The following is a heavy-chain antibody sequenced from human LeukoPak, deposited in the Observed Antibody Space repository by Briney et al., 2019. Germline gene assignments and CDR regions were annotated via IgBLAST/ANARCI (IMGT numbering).Heavy chain of an antibody. V-gene: IGHV3-23*01. CDR3: ASKGDPYIVVVPAAIAGSYAFDI. D-gene: IGHD2-2*02. Sequence: PGGSLRLSCAASGFTFSSYAMSWVRQAPGKGLEWVSAISGSGGSTYYADSVKGRFTISRDNSKNTLYLQMNSLRAEDTAVYYCASKGDPYIVVVPAAIAGSYAFDIWGQGTMVTVSS. J-gene: IGHJ3*02. CDR1: GFTFSSYA. CDR2: ISGSGGST.